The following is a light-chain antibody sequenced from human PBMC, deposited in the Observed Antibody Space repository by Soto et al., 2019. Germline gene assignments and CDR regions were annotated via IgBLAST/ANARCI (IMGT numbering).Light chain of an antibody. CDR3: QQRSDWPWT. CDR1: QSVSSD. CDR2: GAS. V-gene: IGKV3-11*01. Sequence: EIVMTQSPATLSVSPGERATLSCRASQSVSSDLAWYQQKPGQAPRLLIYGASSRATGIPARFSGGGSGTDFTLTISSLEPEDFAVYYCQQRSDWPWTFGQGTKVDIK. J-gene: IGKJ1*01.